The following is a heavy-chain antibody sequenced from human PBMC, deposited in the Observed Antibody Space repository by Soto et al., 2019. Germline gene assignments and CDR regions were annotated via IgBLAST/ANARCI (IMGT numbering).Heavy chain of an antibody. V-gene: IGHV3-30*03. CDR2: ISYDGSNK. D-gene: IGHD3-10*01. Sequence: ESGGGVVQPGRSLRLSCAASGFTFSSYGMHWVRQAPGKGLEWVAVISYDGSNKYYADSVKGRFIISRDNSKNTLYLQMNSLRAEDTAVYYCAPWFGAFDYWGQGTLVTVSS. J-gene: IGHJ4*02. CDR1: GFTFSSYG. CDR3: APWFGAFDY.